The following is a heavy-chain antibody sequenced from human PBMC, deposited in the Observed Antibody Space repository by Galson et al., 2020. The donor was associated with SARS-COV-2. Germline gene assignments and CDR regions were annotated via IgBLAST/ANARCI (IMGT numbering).Heavy chain of an antibody. Sequence: GESLKISCAASGFSFDNYAMSWVRQAPGEGLEWILTIRYNGVGTYYSDSVNGRFTISRDNSKNTLSLQMNSLRAEDTAVYYCAKRGDYSDNYGVDFQSWGQGTLVTVSS. J-gene: IGHJ4*02. D-gene: IGHD5-18*01. CDR1: GFSFDNYA. CDR2: IRYNGVGT. CDR3: AKRGDYSDNYGVDFQS. V-gene: IGHV3-23*01.